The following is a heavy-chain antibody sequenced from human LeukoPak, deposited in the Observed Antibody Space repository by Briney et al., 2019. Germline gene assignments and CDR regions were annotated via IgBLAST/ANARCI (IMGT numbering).Heavy chain of an antibody. J-gene: IGHJ4*02. CDR3: ARPGASGSYYPYFDY. CDR2: IYYGGTT. CDR1: GGSISNSRW. D-gene: IGHD1-26*01. V-gene: IGHV4-4*02. Sequence: SETLSLTCDVSGGSISNSRWWSWVRQPPGQGLEWIGEIYYGGTTNYNPSLKSRVTISVDKSKNQFSLNLNSVTAADTAVYYCARPGASGSYYPYFDYWGQGTLVTVSS.